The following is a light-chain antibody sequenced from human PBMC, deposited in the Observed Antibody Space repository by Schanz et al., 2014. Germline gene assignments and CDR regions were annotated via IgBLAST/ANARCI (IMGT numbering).Light chain of an antibody. V-gene: IGLV2-11*01. J-gene: IGLJ3*02. Sequence: QSALTQPRSVSGSPGQSVTISCTGTSSDVGGYNYVSWYQQHLGKAPKLMIYDVGKRPSGVPDRFSGSKSGNTASLTISGLQAEDEADYYCATWDDGLTARVFGGGTKLTVL. CDR2: DVG. CDR3: ATWDDGLTARV. CDR1: SSDVGGYNY.